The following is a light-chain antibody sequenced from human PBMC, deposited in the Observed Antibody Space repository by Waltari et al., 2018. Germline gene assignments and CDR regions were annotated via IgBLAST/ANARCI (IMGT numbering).Light chain of an antibody. CDR3: QQYSNWPLT. CDR1: QSVSSS. Sequence: EIVLTQSPATLSLSPGERATLSCGVSQSVSSSLAWYQQKPGQAPRLLMFAASTRAIGIPDRFSGSGSGTDFTLTISSLEPEDFAVYYCQQYSNWPLTFGGGTKVVI. J-gene: IGKJ4*01. V-gene: IGKV3-11*01. CDR2: AAS.